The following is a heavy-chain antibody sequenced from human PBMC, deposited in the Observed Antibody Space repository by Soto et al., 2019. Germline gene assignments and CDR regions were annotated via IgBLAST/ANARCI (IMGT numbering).Heavy chain of an antibody. CDR2: FGVDYVT. V-gene: IGHV3-23*01. CDR3: AKAKGSFDHTGPDQ. J-gene: IGHJ4*02. CDR1: GFSFSNYA. D-gene: IGHD2-8*02. Sequence: EVQLLESGGGLIQPGGSLRLSCATFGFSFSNYAMSWVRQAPGKGLEWVSGFGVDYVTYYADSVRGRFTISRDNSKNKLYLQMTRLRAEETALYYCAKAKGSFDHTGPDQWGQGTLVTVSS.